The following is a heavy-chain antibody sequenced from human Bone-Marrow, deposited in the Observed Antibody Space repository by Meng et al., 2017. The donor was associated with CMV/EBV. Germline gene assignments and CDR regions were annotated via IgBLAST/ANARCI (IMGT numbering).Heavy chain of an antibody. CDR2: IDHGGSS. V-gene: IGHV4-34*01. J-gene: IGHJ5*02. CDR1: GGSFSDYY. CDR3: ARSRYTSSPWFDR. Sequence: SQTLSLTCAVYGGSFSDYYWSWIRQSPGKGLEWIGQIDHGGSSKYNPPLKSRVTISVDTSKNQFSLRLNSVTAADTAVYYCARSRYTSSPWFDRWGQGTLVTVSS. D-gene: IGHD6-6*01.